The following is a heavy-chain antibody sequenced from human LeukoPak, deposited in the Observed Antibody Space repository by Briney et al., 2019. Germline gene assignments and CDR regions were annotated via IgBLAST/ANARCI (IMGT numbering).Heavy chain of an antibody. D-gene: IGHD3-3*01. Sequence: SETLSLTCAVYGGSFSGYYWSWIRQPPGKGLEWIGEINHSGSTNYNPSLKSRVTISVDTSKNQFSLKLSSVTAADTAVYYCARGYYDVWSGYPDAFDIWGQGTMVTVSS. V-gene: IGHV4-34*01. J-gene: IGHJ3*02. CDR2: INHSGST. CDR1: GGSFSGYY. CDR3: ARGYYDVWSGYPDAFDI.